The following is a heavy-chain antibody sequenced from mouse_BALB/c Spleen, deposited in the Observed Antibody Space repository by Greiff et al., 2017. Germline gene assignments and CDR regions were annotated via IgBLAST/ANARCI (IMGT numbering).Heavy chain of an antibody. CDR3: ARDGYDGWFAY. D-gene: IGHD2-2*01. CDR1: GYAFSSYW. J-gene: IGHJ3*01. Sequence: VQLQQSGAELVRPGSSVKISCKASGYAFSSYWMNWVKQRPGQGLEWIGQIYPGDGDTNYNGKFKGKATLTADKSSSTAYMQLSSLTSEDSAVYFCARDGYDGWFAYWGQGTLVTVSA. CDR2: IYPGDGDT. V-gene: IGHV1-80*01.